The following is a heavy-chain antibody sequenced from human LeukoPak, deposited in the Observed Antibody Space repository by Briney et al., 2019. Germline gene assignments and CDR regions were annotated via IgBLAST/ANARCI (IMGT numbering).Heavy chain of an antibody. D-gene: IGHD2-2*01. CDR1: GGSISSYY. V-gene: IGHV4-4*07. CDR3: ARDKYQLRNNWFDP. J-gene: IGHJ5*02. Sequence: PSETLPLTCTVSGGSISSYYWSWIRQPAGKGPEWIGRIYTSGSTNYNPSLKSRVTMSVDTSKNQFSLKLSSVTAADTAVYYCARDKYQLRNNWFDPWGQGTLVTVSS. CDR2: IYTSGST.